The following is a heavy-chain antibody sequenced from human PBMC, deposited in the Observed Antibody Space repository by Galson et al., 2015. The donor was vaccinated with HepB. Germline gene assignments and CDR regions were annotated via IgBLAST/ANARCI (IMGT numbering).Heavy chain of an antibody. Sequence: SVKVSCKASGGTFSSYAISWVRQAPGQGLEWMGRIIPILGIANYAQKFQGGVTITADKSTSTAYMELSSLRSEDTAVYYCARDRCSSTSCYPFQDWYFDLWGRGTLVTVSS. CDR3: ARDRCSSTSCYPFQDWYFDL. V-gene: IGHV1-69*04. D-gene: IGHD2-2*01. CDR1: GGTFSSYA. J-gene: IGHJ2*01. CDR2: IIPILGIA.